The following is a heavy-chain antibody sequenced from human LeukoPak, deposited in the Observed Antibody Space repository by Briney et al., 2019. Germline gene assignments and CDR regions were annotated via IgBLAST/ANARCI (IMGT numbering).Heavy chain of an antibody. V-gene: IGHV3-23*01. CDR1: GFTFSSYA. CDR3: ASDCSSASCYPYV. Sequence: PGGSLRLSCAASGFTFSSYAMSWVRQAPGKGLEWVSAISGSGGSTYYADSVKGRFTISRDNSKNTLYLQMNSLRAEDTAVYYCASDCSSASCYPYVWGKGTTVTVSS. J-gene: IGHJ6*04. D-gene: IGHD2-2*01. CDR2: ISGSGGST.